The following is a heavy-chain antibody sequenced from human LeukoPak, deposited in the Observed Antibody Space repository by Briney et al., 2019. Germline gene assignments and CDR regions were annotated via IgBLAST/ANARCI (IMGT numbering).Heavy chain of an antibody. CDR3: VRDDPRTRPNSGMDV. J-gene: IGHJ6*02. D-gene: IGHD1-14*01. CDR1: GFSFKTYS. V-gene: IGHV3-64*01. Sequence: PGGSLRLSCAASGFSFKTYSMHWVRQAPGEGLEYVAGIGRDGINTYHANSVKGRFTISRDNSRNTLYLHMGSLRGDDTAVYYCVRDDPRTRPNSGMDVWGQGTAVTVS. CDR2: IGRDGINT.